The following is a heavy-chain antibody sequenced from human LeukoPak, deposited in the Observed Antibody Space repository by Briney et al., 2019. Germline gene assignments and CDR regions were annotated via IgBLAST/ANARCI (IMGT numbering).Heavy chain of an antibody. CDR2: ISTSGSNI. D-gene: IGHD3-10*01. Sequence: GGSLRLSCAASGFTFSNYEMNWVRQAPGKGLEWVSYISTSGSNIYYADSVKGRFTISRDNAKNSLYLQMNSLRAEDTALYYCAKDKGSGSEPYYYYMDVWGKGTTVTISS. CDR1: GFTFSNYE. CDR3: AKDKGSGSEPYYYYMDV. J-gene: IGHJ6*03. V-gene: IGHV3-48*03.